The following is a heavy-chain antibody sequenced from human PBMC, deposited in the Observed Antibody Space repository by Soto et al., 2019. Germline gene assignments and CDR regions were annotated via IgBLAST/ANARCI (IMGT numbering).Heavy chain of an antibody. CDR1: GYTFTSYG. J-gene: IGHJ4*02. CDR3: ARAGEAYCGGDCYSVDY. CDR2: ISAYNGNT. Sequence: ASVKVSCKASGYTFTSYGISWVRQAPGQGLEWMGWISAYNGNTNYAQKLQGRVTMTTDTSTSTAYMELRSLRSDDTAVYYCARAGEAYCGGDCYSVDYWGQGTLVTVSS. V-gene: IGHV1-18*01. D-gene: IGHD2-21*02.